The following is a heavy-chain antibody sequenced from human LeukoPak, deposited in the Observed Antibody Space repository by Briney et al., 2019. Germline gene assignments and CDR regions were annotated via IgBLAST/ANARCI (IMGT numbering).Heavy chain of an antibody. J-gene: IGHJ4*02. Sequence: SETLSLTCTVSGGSISNYYWSWIRQPPGKGLEWIGYIYYSGITNYNPSLKSRVTISVDTSKNQFSLKLSSVTAADPAVYSCARHFGTRGWPKSYFDYWGQGTLVTVPS. CDR3: ARHFGTRGWPKSYFDY. D-gene: IGHD1-7*01. CDR1: GGSISNYY. V-gene: IGHV4-59*08. CDR2: IYYSGIT.